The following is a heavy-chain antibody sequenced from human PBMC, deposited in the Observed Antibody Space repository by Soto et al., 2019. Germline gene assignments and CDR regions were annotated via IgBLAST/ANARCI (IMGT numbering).Heavy chain of an antibody. CDR1: GFTFNNFA. CDR2: ISYDGTYK. CDR3: TRLPKGSLVTA. Sequence: QVQLVESGGGVVQPGRSLRLSCAASGFTFNNFAMHWVRQAPGKGLEWVAFISYDGTYKYYADSVRGRFTVYRDNSKSTLFLQMNSLRDDDTATYYCTRLPKGSLVTAWGQGTRVTVSS. D-gene: IGHD2-21*02. V-gene: IGHV3-30*14. J-gene: IGHJ4*02.